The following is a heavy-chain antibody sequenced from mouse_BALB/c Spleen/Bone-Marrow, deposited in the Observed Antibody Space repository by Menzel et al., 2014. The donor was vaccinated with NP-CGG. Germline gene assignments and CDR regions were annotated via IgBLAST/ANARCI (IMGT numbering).Heavy chain of an antibody. V-gene: IGHV5-17*02. CDR2: ISSGSSTI. J-gene: IGHJ2*01. D-gene: IGHD4-1*01. Sequence: DVMLVESGGGLVQPGGSRKLSCAASGFTFSSFGMHWVRQAPEKGLEWVAYISSGSSTIFYADTVKGRFTVSRDNPKNTLFLQMTSLGSKDTAMYFCTRGGNWDDFDSWGQGTTLTVSS. CDR1: GFTFSSFG. CDR3: TRGGNWDDFDS.